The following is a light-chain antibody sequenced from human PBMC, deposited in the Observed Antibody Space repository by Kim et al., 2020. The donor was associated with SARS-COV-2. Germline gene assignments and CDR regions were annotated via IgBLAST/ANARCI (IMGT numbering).Light chain of an antibody. V-gene: IGKV1-39*01. CDR3: QQSYSTPYT. J-gene: IGKJ2*01. CDR2: AAS. Sequence: SASVGDRVTITGRASQSISSYLNWYKQKPGKAPKLLIYAASSLQSGVPSRFSGSGSGTDFTLTISSLQPEDFATYYCQQSYSTPYTFGQGTKLEIK. CDR1: QSISSY.